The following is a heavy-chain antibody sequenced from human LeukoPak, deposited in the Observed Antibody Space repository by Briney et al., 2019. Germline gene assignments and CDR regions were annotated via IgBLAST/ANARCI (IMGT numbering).Heavy chain of an antibody. CDR1: GFTFSSYW. CDR3: ASSGQTYSSSSRYCSGGSCLDY. J-gene: IGHJ4*02. D-gene: IGHD2-15*01. CDR2: IKQDGSER. V-gene: IGHV3-7*01. Sequence: GGSLRLSCAASGFTFSSYWMSWVRQAPGKGLEWVDNIKQDGSERYYVDSVKGRFTISRDNAKNSLYLQMNSLRAEDTAVYYCASSGQTYSSSSRYCSGGSCLDYWGQGTLVTVSS.